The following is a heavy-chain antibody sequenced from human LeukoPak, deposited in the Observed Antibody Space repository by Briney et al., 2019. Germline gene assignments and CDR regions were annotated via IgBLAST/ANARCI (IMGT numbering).Heavy chain of an antibody. CDR2: IIPIFGTA. Sequence: SVKVSCKASGGTFSNYAISWVRQAPGQGLEWMGRIIPIFGTANYAQKFQGRVTITTDESTSTAHMDLSSLRSEDTAVYYCXRAFLGAXDPXXFXYWGQG. J-gene: IGHJ4*02. CDR3: XRAFLGAXDPXXFXY. V-gene: IGHV1-69*05. D-gene: IGHD1-26*01. CDR1: GGTFSNYA.